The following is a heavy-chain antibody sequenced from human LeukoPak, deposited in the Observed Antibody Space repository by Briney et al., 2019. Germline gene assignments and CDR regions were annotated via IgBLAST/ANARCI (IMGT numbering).Heavy chain of an antibody. V-gene: IGHV1-18*01. CDR3: GRGVFGASFDP. J-gene: IGHJ5*02. CDR1: GYTFTSYG. Sequence: ASLKLSCAASGYTFTSYGISWVHQAPGQGLEWMGWISAYNGNTNYAQNLKSRVTMTTDTSTSTAYMELRSLRSVDTAVYYCGRGVFGASFDPWGQGTLVTVSS. D-gene: IGHD3-3*01. CDR2: ISAYNGNT.